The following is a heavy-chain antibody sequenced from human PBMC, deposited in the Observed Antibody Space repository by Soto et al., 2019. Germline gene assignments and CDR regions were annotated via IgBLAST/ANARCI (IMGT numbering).Heavy chain of an antibody. CDR2: IIPIFGTA. J-gene: IGHJ6*02. V-gene: IGHV1-69*01. CDR3: ARVPGYCSSTSCGPLDV. D-gene: IGHD2-2*01. CDR1: GGTFSSYA. Sequence: QVQLVQSGAEVKKPGSSVKVSCKASGGTFSSYAISWVRQAPGQGLEWMGGIIPIFGTANYAQKFQGRVPITADESTSTAYMELSSLRSEDTAVYYCARVPGYCSSTSCGPLDVWGQGTTVTVSS.